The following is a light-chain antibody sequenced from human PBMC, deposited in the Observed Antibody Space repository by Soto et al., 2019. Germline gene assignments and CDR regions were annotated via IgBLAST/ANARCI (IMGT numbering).Light chain of an antibody. V-gene: IGKV3-15*01. Sequence: EVVMTQSPATLSVSPGERVTLSCRASQSINAHLAWYQQKPGQAPRLLIHGASTRATGIPARFSGSGFGTEFIHTISSLKSEDFAVYYCHQYNTWLWTFGQGTNVEIQ. J-gene: IGKJ1*01. CDR2: GAS. CDR3: HQYNTWLWT. CDR1: QSINAH.